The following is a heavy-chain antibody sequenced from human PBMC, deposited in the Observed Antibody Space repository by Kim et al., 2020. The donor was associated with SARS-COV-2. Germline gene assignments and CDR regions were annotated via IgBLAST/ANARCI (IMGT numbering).Heavy chain of an antibody. J-gene: IGHJ4*02. CDR3: ARGHARTGLVVPAAGTYFDY. V-gene: IGHV4-34*01. D-gene: IGHD2-2*01. Sequence: RVTISVDTSKNQFSLKLSSVTAADTAVYYCARGHARTGLVVPAAGTYFDYWGQGTLVTVSS.